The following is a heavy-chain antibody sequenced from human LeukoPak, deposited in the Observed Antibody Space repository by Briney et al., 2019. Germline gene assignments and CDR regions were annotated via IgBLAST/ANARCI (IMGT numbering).Heavy chain of an antibody. CDR3: ARETYYYDSSGYYSLFDY. CDR1: GGSISSSSYY. Sequence: PSETLSLTCTVSGGSISSSSYYWSWIRQPPGKGLEWIGYIYDSGTTNYNPSLKSRVTISIDTSKNQFSLQLSSVTAADTAVYYCARETYYYDSSGYYSLFDYWGQGTLVTVSS. CDR2: IYDSGTT. D-gene: IGHD3-22*01. V-gene: IGHV4-61*01. J-gene: IGHJ4*02.